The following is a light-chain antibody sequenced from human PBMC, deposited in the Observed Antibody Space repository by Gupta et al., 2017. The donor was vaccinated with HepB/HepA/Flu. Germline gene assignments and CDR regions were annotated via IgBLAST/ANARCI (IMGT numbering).Light chain of an antibody. CDR1: QGITNY. CDR2: AAS. CDR3: QQESNSPDT. J-gene: IGKJ2*01. V-gene: IGKV1-16*01. Sequence: DIQMTQSPSSLSASVGDRVTITCRASQGITNYVAWFQQKPGKAPKSLIYAASRLHRGVPARFSGSGSGTDFTLNISSLQPEDFATYYCQQESNSPDTFGQGTKLEIK.